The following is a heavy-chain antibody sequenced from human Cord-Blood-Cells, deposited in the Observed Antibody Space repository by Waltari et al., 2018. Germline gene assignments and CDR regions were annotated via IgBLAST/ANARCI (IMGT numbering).Heavy chain of an antibody. J-gene: IGHJ4*02. CDR2: IYYSGST. Sequence: QLQLQESGPGLVKPSETLSLTCTVSGGSISSSSYYWGWIRQPPGKGLEWIGSIYYSGSTYDSPSRKSRVTISVDTSKNQFSLKLSSVTAADTAVYYCARRILETAMVDYWGQGTLVTVSS. CDR3: ARRILETAMVDY. CDR1: GGSISSSSYY. V-gene: IGHV4-39*07. D-gene: IGHD5-18*01.